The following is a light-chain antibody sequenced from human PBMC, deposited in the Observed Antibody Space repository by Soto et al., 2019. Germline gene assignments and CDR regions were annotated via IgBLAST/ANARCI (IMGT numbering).Light chain of an antibody. V-gene: IGKV1-39*01. CDR1: QSISSY. Sequence: DIQMTQSPSSLSASVGDRVTITCRASQSISSYLNWYQQKPGKAPNFLIYAASNLQSGVPSRFSGSGSGTAFTLTISSLQPEDFATYYCKQSYSTLAFGPGTKVDIK. CDR2: AAS. CDR3: KQSYSTLA. J-gene: IGKJ3*01.